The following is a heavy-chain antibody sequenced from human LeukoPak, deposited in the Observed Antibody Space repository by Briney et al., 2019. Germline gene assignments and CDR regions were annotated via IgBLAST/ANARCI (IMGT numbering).Heavy chain of an antibody. CDR1: GFTVSSNY. V-gene: IGHV3-53*01. Sequence: GGSLRLSCAASGFTVSSNYMSWVRQAPGKGLEWVSVIYSGGSTYYADSMKGRFTISRDNSKNTLYLQMNSLRAEDTAVYYCARGSIAAAGTLDYWGQGTLVTVSS. D-gene: IGHD6-13*01. J-gene: IGHJ4*02. CDR2: IYSGGST. CDR3: ARGSIAAAGTLDY.